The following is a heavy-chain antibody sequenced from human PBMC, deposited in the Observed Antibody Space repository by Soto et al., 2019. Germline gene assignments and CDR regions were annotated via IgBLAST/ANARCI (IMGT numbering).Heavy chain of an antibody. Sequence: GESLKISCKGSGYSFAGYWITWVRQKPGKGLEWMGRIDPSDSQTYYSPSFRGHVTISATKSITTVFLQWSSLRASDTAMYYCARQIYDSDTGPNFQYYFDSWGQGTPVTVSA. CDR3: ARQIYDSDTGPNFQYYFDS. D-gene: IGHD3-22*01. J-gene: IGHJ4*02. V-gene: IGHV5-10-1*01. CDR2: IDPSDSQT. CDR1: GYSFAGYW.